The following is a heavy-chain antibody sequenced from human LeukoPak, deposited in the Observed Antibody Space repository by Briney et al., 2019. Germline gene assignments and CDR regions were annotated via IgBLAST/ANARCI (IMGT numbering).Heavy chain of an antibody. CDR1: GYTFTSYG. Sequence: ASVKVSCKASGYTFTSYGISWVRQAPGQGLEWMGWINPNSGGTNYAQKFQGRVTMTRDTSISTAYMELSRLRSDDTAVYYCARQPDCYYYYMDVWGKGTTVTVSS. V-gene: IGHV1-2*02. J-gene: IGHJ6*03. CDR3: ARQPDCYYYYMDV. CDR2: INPNSGGT.